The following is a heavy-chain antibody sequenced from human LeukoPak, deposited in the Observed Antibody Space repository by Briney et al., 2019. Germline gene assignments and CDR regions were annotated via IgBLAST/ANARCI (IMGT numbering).Heavy chain of an antibody. Sequence: GESLKISCKGSGYSFTSYWIGWVRQMPGKGLEWMGIIYPGDSDTRYSPSFQGQVTISADKSISTAYLQWGSLKASDTAMYYCARLVSIVGAFDAFDIWGQGTMVTVSS. J-gene: IGHJ3*02. D-gene: IGHD1-26*01. V-gene: IGHV5-51*01. CDR1: GYSFTSYW. CDR2: IYPGDSDT. CDR3: ARLVSIVGAFDAFDI.